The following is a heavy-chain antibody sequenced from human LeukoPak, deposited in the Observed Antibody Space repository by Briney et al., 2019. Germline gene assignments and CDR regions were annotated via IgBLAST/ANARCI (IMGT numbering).Heavy chain of an antibody. CDR2: ISGSGGST. J-gene: IGHJ5*02. CDR3: AIRVAAIRFDP. V-gene: IGHV3-23*01. CDR1: GFTFSSCA. D-gene: IGHD2-2*02. Sequence: GGSLRLSCAASGFTFSSCAMSWVRQAPGKGLEWVSVISGSGGSTYYADSVRGRFTISRDNSKNTLFLQMNSLRAEDTAVYYCAIRVAAIRFDPWAREPWSPSPQ.